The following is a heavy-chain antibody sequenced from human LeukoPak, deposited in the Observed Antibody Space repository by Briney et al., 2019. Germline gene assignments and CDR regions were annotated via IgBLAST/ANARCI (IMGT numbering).Heavy chain of an antibody. CDR1: GFTFSSYS. J-gene: IGHJ4*02. CDR3: ARGRTPDIVVVVAAVPYYFDY. V-gene: IGHV3-21*01. CDR2: ISSSSSYI. Sequence: PGGSLRLSCAASGFTFSSYSMNWVRQAPGKGLEWVSSISSSSSYIYYADSVKGRFTISRDNAKNSLYLQMNSLRAEDTAVYYCARGRTPDIVVVVAAVPYYFDYWGQGTLVTVSS. D-gene: IGHD2-15*01.